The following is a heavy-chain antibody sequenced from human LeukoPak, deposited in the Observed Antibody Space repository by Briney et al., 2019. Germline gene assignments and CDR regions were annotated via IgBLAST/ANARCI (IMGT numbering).Heavy chain of an antibody. CDR1: GYTFSSFD. V-gene: IGHV1-8*01. J-gene: IGHJ4*02. Sequence: VSVELSCKASGYTFSSFDINWLRQATGQGLKWMGWINPNSDNRGYAHKFQGRVTMTRDTSTDTAYMELSSLTSEDTAVYYCAVRGRNYIYDFWGQGTLVVVSS. CDR3: AVRGRNYIYDF. D-gene: IGHD3-3*01. CDR2: INPNSDNR.